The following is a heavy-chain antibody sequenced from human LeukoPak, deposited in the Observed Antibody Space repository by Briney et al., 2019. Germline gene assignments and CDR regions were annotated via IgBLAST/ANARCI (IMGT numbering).Heavy chain of an antibody. CDR1: GFTFSSYA. CDR2: ISGSGGST. CDR3: AKDLVYGGTPR. J-gene: IGHJ4*02. V-gene: IGHV3-23*01. D-gene: IGHD4-23*01. Sequence: GGSLRLSCAASGFTFSSYAMSWVRQAPGKGLEWVSAISGSGGSTYYADSVKGRFTISRDNSKNMLYLQMNSLRAEDTAVYYCAKDLVYGGTPRWGQGTLVTVSS.